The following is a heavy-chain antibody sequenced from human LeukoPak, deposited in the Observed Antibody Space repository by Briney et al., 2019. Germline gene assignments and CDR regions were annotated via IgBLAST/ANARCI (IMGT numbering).Heavy chain of an antibody. J-gene: IGHJ4*02. Sequence: SGGSLRLSCAASGFTFSSYAMHWVRQAPGKGLEWVAFIRYDGSIKYYGDSVKGRFTISRDNSKNTLYLQMNSLRAEDTAVYYCYGDYLGGFDYWGQGTLVTVSS. CDR3: YGDYLGGFDY. V-gene: IGHV3-30*02. CDR1: GFTFSSYA. CDR2: IRYDGSIK. D-gene: IGHD4-17*01.